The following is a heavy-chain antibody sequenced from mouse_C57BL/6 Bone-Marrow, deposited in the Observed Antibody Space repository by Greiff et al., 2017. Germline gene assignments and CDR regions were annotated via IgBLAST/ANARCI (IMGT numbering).Heavy chain of an antibody. CDR1: GYAFTNYL. Sequence: VQLQQSGAELVRPGTSVKVSCKASGYAFTNYLIEWVKQRPGKGLEWIGVINPGSGGTNYNEKFKGKATLTADKSSTTAYMQLSSLTSEDSAVYFCAREGGYYYGSSYWVGAMDYWGQGTSVTVSS. V-gene: IGHV1-54*01. D-gene: IGHD1-1*01. CDR2: INPGSGGT. J-gene: IGHJ4*01. CDR3: AREGGYYYGSSYWVGAMDY.